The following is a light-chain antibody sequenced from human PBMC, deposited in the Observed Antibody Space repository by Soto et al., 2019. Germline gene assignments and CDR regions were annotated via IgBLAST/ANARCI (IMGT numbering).Light chain of an antibody. Sequence: DIQMTQSPSTLSASIGDRVTITCRASQNIYKWLAWYQQKPQKAPKLLIFEAAALETGVSPRFSGSGSGTEFTLTISSLQHDDFATYYCQQYERYPLTFGGGTKVE. CDR1: QNIYKW. V-gene: IGKV1-5*01. CDR2: EAA. CDR3: QQYERYPLT. J-gene: IGKJ4*01.